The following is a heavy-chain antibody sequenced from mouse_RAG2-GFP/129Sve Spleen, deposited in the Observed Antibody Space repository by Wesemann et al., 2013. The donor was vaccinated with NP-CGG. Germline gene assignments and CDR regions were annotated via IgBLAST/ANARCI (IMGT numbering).Heavy chain of an antibody. CDR3: ARHRRGYQFAY. Sequence: LEWVATISSGGSYTYYPDSVKGRFTISRDNAKNTLYLQMSSLKSEDTAMYYCARHRRGYQFAYWGPRGDSGSLSLQ. J-gene: IGHJ3*01. CDR2: ISSGGSYT. V-gene: IGHV5-9-3*01. D-gene: IGHD2-2*01.